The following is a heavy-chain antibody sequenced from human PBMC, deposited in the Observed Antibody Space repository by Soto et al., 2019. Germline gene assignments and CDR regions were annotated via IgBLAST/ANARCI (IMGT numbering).Heavy chain of an antibody. Sequence: EVQLVESGGGLVKPGGSLRLSCAASGFTFSSYSMNWVRQAPGKGLEWVSSISSSSSYIYYADSVKGRFTISRDNAKNSLYLQMTSLRAEDTAVYYCARAEEQYYFDYWGQGTLVTVSA. CDR1: GFTFSSYS. J-gene: IGHJ4*02. CDR2: ISSSSSYI. CDR3: ARAEEQYYFDY. V-gene: IGHV3-21*01. D-gene: IGHD6-19*01.